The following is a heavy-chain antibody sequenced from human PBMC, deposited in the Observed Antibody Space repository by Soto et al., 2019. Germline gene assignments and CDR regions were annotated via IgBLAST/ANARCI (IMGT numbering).Heavy chain of an antibody. Sequence: GSLRLSCAASGFTFSSYAMHWVRQAPGKGLEWVAVISYDGSNKYYADSVKGRFTISRDNSKNTLYLQMNSLRAEDTAVYYCASLDSGSYYYFDYWGQGTLVTVSS. J-gene: IGHJ4*02. CDR3: ASLDSGSYYYFDY. CDR2: ISYDGSNK. V-gene: IGHV3-30-3*01. D-gene: IGHD1-26*01. CDR1: GFTFSSYA.